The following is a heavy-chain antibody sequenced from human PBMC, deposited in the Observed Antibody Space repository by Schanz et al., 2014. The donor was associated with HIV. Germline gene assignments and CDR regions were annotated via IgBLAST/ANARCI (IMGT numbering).Heavy chain of an antibody. D-gene: IGHD6-19*01. J-gene: IGHJ4*02. CDR3: ARGRRGAVAGSSDY. CDR2: IKQDGSEK. Sequence: EVQLLESGGGLVQPGGSLRLSCAASGFTFSNYAMSWVRQAPGTGLEWVGEIKQDGSEKYIVDSVKGRFTISRDNAQNSVYLQMNSLRAEDTAVYYCARGRRGAVAGSSDYWGQGTLVTVSS. V-gene: IGHV3-7*01. CDR1: GFTFSNYA.